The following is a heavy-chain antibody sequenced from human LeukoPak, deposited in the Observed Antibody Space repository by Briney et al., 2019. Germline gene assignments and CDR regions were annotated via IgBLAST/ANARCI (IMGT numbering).Heavy chain of an antibody. CDR2: ISSRGSYT. CDR1: GFTFSNYN. CDR3: ARIDAFDI. Sequence: GGSLRLSCAASGFTFSNYNMNWVRQAPGKGLEWVSYISSRGSYTYYADSVKGRFTISRDNGKNSLYLQMNSLRAEDTAVYYCARIDAFDIWGQGTMVTVSS. V-gene: IGHV3-21*06. J-gene: IGHJ3*02.